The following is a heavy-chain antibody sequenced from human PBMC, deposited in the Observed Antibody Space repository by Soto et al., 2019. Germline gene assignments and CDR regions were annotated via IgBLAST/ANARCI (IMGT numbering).Heavy chain of an antibody. CDR3: TRHVADY. J-gene: IGHJ4*02. Sequence: PGGSLRLSCAASGFTFSGSAMRWVRQASGKGLEWVGRIRSKTNNYATAYAASVKGRFTISRDDSKNTAYLQMNSLKTEDTALYYCTRHVADYWGQGTLVTVSS. V-gene: IGHV3-73*01. CDR1: GFTFSGSA. CDR2: IRSKTNNYAT.